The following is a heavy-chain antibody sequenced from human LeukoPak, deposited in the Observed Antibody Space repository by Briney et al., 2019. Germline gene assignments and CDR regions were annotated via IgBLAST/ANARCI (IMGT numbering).Heavy chain of an antibody. V-gene: IGHV3-23*01. J-gene: IGHJ4*02. CDR1: GFSFNIYD. CDR2: IRGGGPET. Sequence: GGSLRLSCVTSGFSFNIYDMSWFRQAPGKGLEWVSGIRGGGPETFYADSVKGRFSISRDNSKNTLFLQTNGLRAEDSAIYYCVRGIRAPDFWGQGTLVTVSS. CDR3: VRGIRAPDF.